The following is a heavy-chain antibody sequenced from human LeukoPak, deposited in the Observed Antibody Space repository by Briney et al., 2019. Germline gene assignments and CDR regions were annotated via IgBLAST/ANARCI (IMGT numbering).Heavy chain of an antibody. CDR3: ARARIVVVPAGIFRAGYNWFDP. CDR2: MNPNRGNT. Sequence: ASVKVSCKASGYTFTSYDINWVRQATGQGLEWMGWMNPNRGNTGYAQKFQGRVTMTRNTSISTAYMELSSLRSEDTAVYYCARARIVVVPAGIFRAGYNWFDPWGQGTLVTVSS. D-gene: IGHD2-2*01. J-gene: IGHJ5*02. CDR1: GYTFTSYD. V-gene: IGHV1-8*01.